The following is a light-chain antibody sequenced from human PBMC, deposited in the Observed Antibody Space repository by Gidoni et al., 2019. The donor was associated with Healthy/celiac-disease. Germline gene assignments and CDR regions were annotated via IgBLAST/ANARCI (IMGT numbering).Light chain of an antibody. CDR3: QQYNNWPPYT. Sequence: IVMTQSPATLSVSPGDRATLSCRASQSVSSNLAWYQQKPGQAPRLLIYGASTRATGSPARCSGSGSGTEFTLTISSLQSEDFAVYYCQQYNNWPPYTFGQGTKLEIK. J-gene: IGKJ2*01. CDR2: GAS. CDR1: QSVSSN. V-gene: IGKV3-15*01.